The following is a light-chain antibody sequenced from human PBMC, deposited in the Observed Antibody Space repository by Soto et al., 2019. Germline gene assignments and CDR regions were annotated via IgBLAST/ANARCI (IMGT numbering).Light chain of an antibody. V-gene: IGLV2-23*02. J-gene: IGLJ1*01. CDR2: EVS. CDR3: CSYAGSSTQSYV. CDR1: NSDVGSYNL. Sequence: QAVVTQPASVSGSPGQSITISCTGTNSDVGSYNLVSWYQQHPGKAPKVIIYEVSERPSGVSDRFSGSKSGNTASLMISGLQAEDEADYYCCSYAGSSTQSYVFGSGTKLTVL.